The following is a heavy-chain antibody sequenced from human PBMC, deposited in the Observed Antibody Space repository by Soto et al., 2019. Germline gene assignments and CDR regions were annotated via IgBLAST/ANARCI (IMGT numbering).Heavy chain of an antibody. J-gene: IGHJ6*02. CDR1: GFTFDDYA. CDR3: ARERSNYYSYGMDV. Sequence: VQLVESGGGLVQPGRSLRLSCAASGFTFDDYAMHWVRQAPGKGLEWVEVIWYDGSNKYYADSVKGRFTISRDNSKNTLYLQMNSLRAEDTAVYYCARERSNYYSYGMDVWGQGTTVTVSS. V-gene: IGHV3-33*08. D-gene: IGHD4-4*01. CDR2: IWYDGSNK.